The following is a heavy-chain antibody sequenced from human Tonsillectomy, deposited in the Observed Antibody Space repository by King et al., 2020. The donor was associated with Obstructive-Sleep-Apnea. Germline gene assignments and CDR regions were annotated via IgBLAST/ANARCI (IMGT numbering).Heavy chain of an antibody. J-gene: IGHJ4*02. CDR1: GFTFSNAW. V-gene: IGHV3-15*01. CDR3: TTINQRVSY. Sequence: VQLVESGGGLVKPGGSLRLSCAASGFTFSNAWMSWVRQAPGKGLGWVGRIKNNLDGGTSDYAAPVKGRFTISRDDSKNTLYLQMNSLKTEDTAVYYCTTINQRVSYWGQGTLVIVSS. CDR2: IKNNLDGGTS. D-gene: IGHD1-14*01.